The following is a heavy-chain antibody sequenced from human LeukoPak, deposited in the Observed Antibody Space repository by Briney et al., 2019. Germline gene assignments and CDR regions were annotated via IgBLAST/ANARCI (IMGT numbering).Heavy chain of an antibody. CDR1: GFTFSDYY. CDR2: ISSSGSTI. CDR3: ARSSGYNWNDLTFDY. Sequence: PGGSLRLSCAASGFTFSDYYMSWIRQAPGKGLEWVSYISSSGSTIYYADSVKGRFTISRDNAKNSLYLQMNSLSAEDTAVYYCARSSGYNWNDLTFDYWGQGTLVTVSS. V-gene: IGHV3-11*01. J-gene: IGHJ4*02. D-gene: IGHD1-1*01.